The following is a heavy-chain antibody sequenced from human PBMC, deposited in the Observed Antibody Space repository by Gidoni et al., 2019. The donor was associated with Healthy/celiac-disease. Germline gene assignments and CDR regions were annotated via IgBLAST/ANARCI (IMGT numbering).Heavy chain of an antibody. Sequence: QVQLVASGGGVVQPGSSLRLSCAASGFTFSSYAMHWVRQAPGKGPEWVAVISYDGSNKYYADSVKGRFTISRDNSKNTLYLQMNSLRAEDTAVYYCATPTVPHWGQGTLVTVSS. CDR2: ISYDGSNK. CDR1: GFTFSSYA. CDR3: ATPTVPH. D-gene: IGHD4-17*01. J-gene: IGHJ4*02. V-gene: IGHV3-30-3*01.